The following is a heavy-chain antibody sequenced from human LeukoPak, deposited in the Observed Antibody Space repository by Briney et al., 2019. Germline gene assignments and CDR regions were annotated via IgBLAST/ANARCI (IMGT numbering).Heavy chain of an antibody. Sequence: PGGSLRLSCAASGFTFSSYEMNWVRQAPGKGLEWVSAISGSGGTTYYADSVKGRFTISRDNSKNTLYLQMNSLRAEDTAVFYCAKDSGYTSGWYVHATFDYWGRGILVTVSS. D-gene: IGHD6-19*01. V-gene: IGHV3-23*01. CDR3: AKDSGYTSGWYVHATFDY. CDR1: GFTFSSYE. CDR2: ISGSGGTT. J-gene: IGHJ4*02.